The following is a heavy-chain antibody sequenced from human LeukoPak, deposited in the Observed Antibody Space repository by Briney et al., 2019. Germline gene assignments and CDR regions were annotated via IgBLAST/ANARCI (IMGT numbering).Heavy chain of an antibody. J-gene: IGHJ4*02. CDR2: VHHSGTT. CDR3: AKTGSLFWHFFDH. CDR1: ADSMNNYY. D-gene: IGHD3-3*02. Sequence: SGTLSLTCSVFADSMNNYYWNCIRQPPGKGLEWIGFVHHSGTTNYNPSLKSRVTILIETSKNEFSLRLASVTTTDTAVYYCAKTGSLFWHFFDHWGQGTPVSVSS. V-gene: IGHV4-59*01.